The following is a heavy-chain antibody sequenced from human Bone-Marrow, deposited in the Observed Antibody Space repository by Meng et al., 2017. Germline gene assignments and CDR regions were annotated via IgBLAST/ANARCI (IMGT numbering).Heavy chain of an antibody. CDR3: VRRSITVTTTWGAFDI. CDR1: GFSFSNYV. J-gene: IGHJ3*02. D-gene: IGHD4-17*01. Sequence: GESLKISCAASGFSFSNYVMNWVRQAPGKGLEWVSTIGGSGGNRYVADSVKGRFTISRDNSRNTLYLQMNSLVVEDTAVYYCVRRSITVTTTWGAFDIWGQGTVVTVSS. V-gene: IGHV3-23*01. CDR2: IGGSGGNR.